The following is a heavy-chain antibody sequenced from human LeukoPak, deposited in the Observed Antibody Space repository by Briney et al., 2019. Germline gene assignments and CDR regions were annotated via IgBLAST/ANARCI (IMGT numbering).Heavy chain of an antibody. CDR1: GFTVSSNY. J-gene: IGHJ6*02. Sequence: PGGSLRLSCAASGFTVSSNYMSWVRQAPGKGLEWVSFIYSGGSTHYRDSVKGRFTISRDNSKNTLYLQMNRLRAEDTAVYYCARGYSSDWYYYVMDVWGQGTTVTVS. V-gene: IGHV3-66*01. D-gene: IGHD6-19*01. CDR3: ARGYSSDWYYYVMDV. CDR2: IYSGGST.